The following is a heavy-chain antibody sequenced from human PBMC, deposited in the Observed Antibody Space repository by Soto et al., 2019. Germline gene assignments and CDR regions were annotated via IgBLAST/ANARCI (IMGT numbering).Heavy chain of an antibody. CDR3: ARVGGGYYDILTGNNWLDP. D-gene: IGHD3-9*01. CDR1: GGSISSGDYY. J-gene: IGHJ5*02. Sequence: SETLSLTCTVSGGSISSGDYYWSWIRQPPGKGLEWIGYIYYSGSTYYNPSLKSRVTISVDTSKNQFSLKLSSVTAADTAVYYCARVGGGYYDILTGNNWLDPWGQGTLVTVSS. V-gene: IGHV4-30-4*01. CDR2: IYYSGST.